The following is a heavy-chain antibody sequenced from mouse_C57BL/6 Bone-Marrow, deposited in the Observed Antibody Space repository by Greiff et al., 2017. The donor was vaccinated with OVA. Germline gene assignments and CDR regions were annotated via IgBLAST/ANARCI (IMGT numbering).Heavy chain of an antibody. D-gene: IGHD2-4*01. CDR3: ASLYYDYDGPWFAY. J-gene: IGHJ3*01. CDR1: GFNIKDDY. V-gene: IGHV14-4*01. Sequence: VQLQQPGAELVRPGASVKLSCTASGFNIKDDYMHWVKERPEQGLEWIGWIDPENGDTEYASKFQGKATITADTSSKTVYLQLSSLTSEDTAVYYCASLYYDYDGPWFAYWGQGTLVTVSA. CDR2: IDPENGDT.